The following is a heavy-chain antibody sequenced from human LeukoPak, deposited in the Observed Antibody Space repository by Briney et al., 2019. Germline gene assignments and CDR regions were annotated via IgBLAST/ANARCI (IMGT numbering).Heavy chain of an antibody. CDR3: ARALPGAATAHNWFDP. CDR1: GYTFTIYG. CDR2: ISGFNGAT. Sequence: VSVKVSCKASGYTFTIYGISWVRQAPGQGLEWMGWISGFNGATNYAQKFQGRVTMTIDTSTNTTYMDLRTVTSDDTAIYYCARALPGAATAHNWFDPWGQGTLVTVSS. D-gene: IGHD6-13*01. V-gene: IGHV1-18*01. J-gene: IGHJ5*02.